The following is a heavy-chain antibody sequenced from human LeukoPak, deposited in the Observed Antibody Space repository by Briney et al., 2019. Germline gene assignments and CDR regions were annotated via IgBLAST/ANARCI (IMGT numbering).Heavy chain of an antibody. V-gene: IGHV1-69*04. CDR1: GGTFSSYA. D-gene: IGHD6-13*01. CDR2: IIPILGIA. CDR3: ARDIYVDSWGYYYYGMDV. J-gene: IGHJ6*02. Sequence: SVKVSCKASGGTFSSYAISWVRQAPGQGLEWMGRIIPILGIANYAQKFQGRVTITADKSTSTAYMELSSLRSEDTAVYYCARDIYVDSWGYYYYGMDVWGQGTTVTVSS.